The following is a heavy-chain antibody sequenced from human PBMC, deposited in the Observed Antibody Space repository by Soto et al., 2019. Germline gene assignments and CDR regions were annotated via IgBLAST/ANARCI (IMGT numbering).Heavy chain of an antibody. V-gene: IGHV1-18*04. CDR1: GYTFTSYG. Sequence: GASVKVSCKASGYTFTSYGISWVRQAPGQGLEWMGWISAYNGNTNYAQKLQGRVTMTTDTSTSTAYMELRSLRSDDTAVYYCARDESNFYFYAALRLFDYWGQGTLVTVFS. J-gene: IGHJ4*02. CDR2: ISAYNGNT. D-gene: IGHD2-21*01. CDR3: ARDESNFYFYAALRLFDY.